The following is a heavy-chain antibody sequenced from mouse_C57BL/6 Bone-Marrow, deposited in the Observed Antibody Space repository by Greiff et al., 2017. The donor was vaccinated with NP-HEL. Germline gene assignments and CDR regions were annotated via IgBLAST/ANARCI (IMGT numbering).Heavy chain of an antibody. CDR3: ASFTTVVATDAMDY. Sequence: VKLEESGPGLVAPSQSLPITCTVSGFSLTSYGVSWVRQPPGKGLEWLGVIWGDGSTNYHSALISRLSISKDNSKSQVFLKLNRLQTDDTATYYCASFTTVVATDAMDYWGQGTSVTVSS. D-gene: IGHD1-1*01. J-gene: IGHJ4*01. CDR1: GFSLTSYG. CDR2: IWGDGST. V-gene: IGHV2-3*01.